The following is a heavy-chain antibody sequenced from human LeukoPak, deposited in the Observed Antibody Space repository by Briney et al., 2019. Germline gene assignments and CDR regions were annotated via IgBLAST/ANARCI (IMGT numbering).Heavy chain of an antibody. Sequence: PGGSLRLSCAASGLTFSSYGMHWVRQAPGKGLEWVAVISYDGSNKYYADSVKGRFTISRDNSKNTLYLQMNSPRAEDTAVYYCAKDPGFGEFEVYYGMDVWGQGTTVTVSS. CDR3: AKDPGFGEFEVYYGMDV. V-gene: IGHV3-30*18. J-gene: IGHJ6*02. CDR1: GLTFSSYG. CDR2: ISYDGSNK. D-gene: IGHD3-10*01.